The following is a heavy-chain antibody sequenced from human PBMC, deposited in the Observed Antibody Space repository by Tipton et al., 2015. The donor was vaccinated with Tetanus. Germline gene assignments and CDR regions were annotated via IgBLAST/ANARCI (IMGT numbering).Heavy chain of an antibody. CDR1: GFTFSSYG. CDR2: ISYDGSNK. Sequence: LVQSGGGVVQPGRSLRLSCAASGFTFSSYGMHWVRQAPGKGLEWVAVISYDGSNKYYADSVKGRFTISRDNSKNTLYLQMNSLRAEDTAVYYCAKDRHIVVGTCGMDVLGQGTTVTVSS. CDR3: AKDRHIVVGTCGMDV. D-gene: IGHD2-21*02. V-gene: IGHV3-30*18. J-gene: IGHJ6*02.